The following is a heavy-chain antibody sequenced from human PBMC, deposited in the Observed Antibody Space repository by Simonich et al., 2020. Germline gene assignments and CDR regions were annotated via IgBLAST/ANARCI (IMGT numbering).Heavy chain of an antibody. CDR2: NYYSGRT. Sequence: QLQLQESGPGLVKPSETLSLTCTVSGGSISSSSYYWGLIRQPPGKGLEWIGSNYYSGRTYYNPSLKSRVTISVDTSKNQFSLKLSSVTAADTAVYYCARHAGFAFDIWGQGTMVTVSS. D-gene: IGHD6-13*01. CDR3: ARHAGFAFDI. J-gene: IGHJ3*02. CDR1: GGSISSSSYY. V-gene: IGHV4-39*01.